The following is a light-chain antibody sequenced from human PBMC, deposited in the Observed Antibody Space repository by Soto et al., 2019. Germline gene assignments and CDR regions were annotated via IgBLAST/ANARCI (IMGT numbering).Light chain of an antibody. CDR1: SSDIGASNY. Sequence: QSALTQPASVSGSPGQSITISCNGTSSDIGASNYVSWYQQHPGQAPKLMISDVNNRPSGISDRFSGSKSGNTASLTISGLQAEHEADYYCYSWISNSDTHYVFGTGTKLTVL. V-gene: IGLV2-14*03. CDR2: DVN. J-gene: IGLJ1*01. CDR3: YSWISNSDTHYV.